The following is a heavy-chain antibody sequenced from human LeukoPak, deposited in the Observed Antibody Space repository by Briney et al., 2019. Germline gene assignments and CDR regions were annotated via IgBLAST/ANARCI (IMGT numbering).Heavy chain of an antibody. V-gene: IGHV4-59*01. Sequence: PSETLSLTCAVYGGSFSGYYWSWIRQPPGKGLEWIGYIYYSGSTNYNPSLKSRVTISVDTSKNQFSLKLSSVTAADTAVYYCARGIAAAGHWGQGTLVTVSS. D-gene: IGHD6-13*01. J-gene: IGHJ4*02. CDR2: IYYSGST. CDR1: GGSFSGYY. CDR3: ARGIAAAGH.